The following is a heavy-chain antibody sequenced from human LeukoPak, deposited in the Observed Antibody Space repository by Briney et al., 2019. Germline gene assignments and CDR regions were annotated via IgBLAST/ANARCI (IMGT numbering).Heavy chain of an antibody. CDR2: IYYTGST. D-gene: IGHD6-13*01. J-gene: IGHJ5*02. CDR1: GGSLSSYY. CDR3: ARDAYSSSEVDWFDP. V-gene: IGHV4-59*01. Sequence: SETLSLTCIVSGGSLSSYYWSWIRHPPGKGREWIGYIYYTGSTNYNPSLKSRVTISVDTSKNQFSLKLSSVTAADMAVYYGARDAYSSSEVDWFDPWGQGTLVTVSS.